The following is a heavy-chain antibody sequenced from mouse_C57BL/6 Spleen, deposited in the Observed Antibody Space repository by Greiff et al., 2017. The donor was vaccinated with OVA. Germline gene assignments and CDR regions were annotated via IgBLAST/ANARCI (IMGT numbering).Heavy chain of an antibody. Sequence: QVQLQQSGAELVRPGASVTLSCKASGYTFTDYEMHWVQQTPVHGLEWIGAIDPETGGTAYNQKFKGKAILTADKYSSTAYMELRSLTSEDSAVYYCTRGGYYDYWGQGTTLSVSS. V-gene: IGHV1-15*01. J-gene: IGHJ2*01. CDR1: GYTFTDYE. CDR2: IDPETGGT. CDR3: TRGGYYDY. D-gene: IGHD2-3*01.